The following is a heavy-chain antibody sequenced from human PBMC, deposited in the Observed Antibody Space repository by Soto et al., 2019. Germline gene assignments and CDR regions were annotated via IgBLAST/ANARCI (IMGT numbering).Heavy chain of an antibody. V-gene: IGHV3-74*03. CDR3: ATAEVDY. CDR2: MTGDGRTT. J-gene: IGHJ4*02. CDR1: GFTFGDYW. Sequence: AGSLRLSCAASGFTFGDYWMHWVRQPPGKGPEWVSRMTGDGRTTQYADSVKGRFTAPRDNAKSTLYLQMNSLRAEDTAVYYCATAEVDYWGPGTLVTVSS.